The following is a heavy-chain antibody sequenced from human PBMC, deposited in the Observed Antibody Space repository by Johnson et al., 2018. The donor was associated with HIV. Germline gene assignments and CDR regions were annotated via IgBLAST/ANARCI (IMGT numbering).Heavy chain of an antibody. V-gene: IGHV3-11*04. D-gene: IGHD2-15*01. CDR3: AKDRRWELLGAFDI. CDR1: GFTFSDYY. CDR2: ISSSGSTI. Sequence: QMQLVESGGGLVKPGGSLRLSCAASGFTFSDYYMSWIRQAPGKGLEWVSYISSSGSTIYYADSVKGRFTISRDNAKNTLYLQMNSLKADDTAVYYCAKDRRWELLGAFDIWGQGTMVTVSS. J-gene: IGHJ3*02.